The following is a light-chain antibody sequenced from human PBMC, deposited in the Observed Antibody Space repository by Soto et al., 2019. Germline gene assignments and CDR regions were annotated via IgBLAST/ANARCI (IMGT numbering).Light chain of an antibody. Sequence: DIQMTQSPSTLSASVGDRVTITCRASQSISSWLAWYQQKPGKAPKLLIYKASSLESGVPSRFSGSGSGTEFTITISSLQPDDFATYYCQQYNSYSTWTFGQGTKVEIK. J-gene: IGKJ1*01. CDR3: QQYNSYSTWT. V-gene: IGKV1-5*03. CDR2: KAS. CDR1: QSISSW.